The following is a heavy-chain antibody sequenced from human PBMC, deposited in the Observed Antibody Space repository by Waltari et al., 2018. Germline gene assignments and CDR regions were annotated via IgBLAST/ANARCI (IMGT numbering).Heavy chain of an antibody. V-gene: IGHV4-39*01. D-gene: IGHD3-9*01. CDR2: IFYSGTT. Sequence: QLRESGPGLVKPSETLSLRCSVSGGSMISGSYFWAWIRQPPGTGLRCIGSIFYSGTTHQNPSLKSRVAMSIDTSNNHFSLRMTSMTAADTAMYYCARHEDDVSTGHFTWFDSWGQGTLVIVSS. J-gene: IGHJ5*01. CDR3: ARHEDDVSTGHFTWFDS. CDR1: GGSMISGSYF.